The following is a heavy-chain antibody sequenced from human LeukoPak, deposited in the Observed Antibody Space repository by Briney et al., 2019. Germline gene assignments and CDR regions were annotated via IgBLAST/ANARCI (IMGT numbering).Heavy chain of an antibody. V-gene: IGHV3-9*03. CDR2: ISWNSGSI. CDR3: AKDMRSGSYSLSFDY. Sequence: GRSLRLSCAASGFTFDDYARHWVRQAPGKGLEWVSGISWNSGSIGYADSVKGRFTISRDNAKNSLYLQMNSLRAEDMALYYCAKDMRSGSYSLSFDYWGQGTLVTVSS. D-gene: IGHD1-26*01. J-gene: IGHJ4*02. CDR1: GFTFDDYA.